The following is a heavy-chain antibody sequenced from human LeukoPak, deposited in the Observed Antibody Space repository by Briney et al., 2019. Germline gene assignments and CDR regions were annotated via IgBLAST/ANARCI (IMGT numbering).Heavy chain of an antibody. J-gene: IGHJ6*02. V-gene: IGHV3-23*01. CDR3: ARDPMVRGVRYGMDV. Sequence: GGSLRLSCAASGFTFSSYAMSWVRQAPGKGLEWVSAISGSGGSTYYADSVKGRFTISRDNAKNSLYLQMNSLRAEDTAVYYCARDPMVRGVRYGMDVWGQGTTVTVSS. CDR2: ISGSGGST. CDR1: GFTFSSYA. D-gene: IGHD3-10*01.